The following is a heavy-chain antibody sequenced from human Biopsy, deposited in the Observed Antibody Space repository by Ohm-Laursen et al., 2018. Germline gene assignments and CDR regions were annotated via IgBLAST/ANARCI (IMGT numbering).Heavy chain of an antibody. Sequence: ASVKVSCKASGYTFTDSYMLWVRQAPGQGLEWMGWINPNSGGTNYAQKFQGRVTMTRDTSMSTAYMELNRLRSDDTAVYYCARGGLNYWYFDLWGRGTLVTVSS. D-gene: IGHD1-26*01. V-gene: IGHV1-2*02. CDR2: INPNSGGT. J-gene: IGHJ2*01. CDR1: GYTFTDSY. CDR3: ARGGLNYWYFDL.